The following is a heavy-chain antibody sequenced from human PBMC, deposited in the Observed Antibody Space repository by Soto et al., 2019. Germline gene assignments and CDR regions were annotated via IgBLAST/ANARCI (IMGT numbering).Heavy chain of an antibody. Sequence: SGTLDLTCTVSGGSISSYYWSWIRQPPGKGLEWIGYIYYSGSTNYNPSLKSRVTISVDTSKNQFSLKLSSVTAADTAVYYCARIPSYSSSPPWGQGTLVTVSS. D-gene: IGHD6-6*01. CDR1: GGSISSYY. V-gene: IGHV4-59*01. J-gene: IGHJ5*02. CDR3: ARIPSYSSSPP. CDR2: IYYSGST.